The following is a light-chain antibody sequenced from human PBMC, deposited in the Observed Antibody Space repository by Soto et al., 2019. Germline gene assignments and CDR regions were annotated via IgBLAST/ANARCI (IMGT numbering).Light chain of an antibody. V-gene: IGKV4-1*01. J-gene: IGKJ1*01. CDR2: WAS. CDR1: QSLLYSSHNKTY. Sequence: DIVMTQSPDSLAMSLGERATISCKSSQSLLYSSHNKTYLAWYQQRPGQPPNLLIYWASTRESGVPDRFSGSGSGTDFTLTISSLQAEDGAVYYCQQYYSSPRTFGQGTKVEIK. CDR3: QQYYSSPRT.